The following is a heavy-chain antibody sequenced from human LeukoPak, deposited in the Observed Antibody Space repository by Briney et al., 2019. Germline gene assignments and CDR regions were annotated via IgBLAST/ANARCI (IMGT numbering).Heavy chain of an antibody. CDR2: MNPNSGKT. CDR1: GYTFTNYD. J-gene: IGHJ4*02. CDR3: ARGLRYCSSTSCQYYFDY. D-gene: IGHD2-2*01. V-gene: IGHV1-8*01. Sequence: ASVKVSCKTSGYTFTNYDINWVRQATGQGLEWVGWMNPNSGKTGYAQKFQGRVTITRNTSISTAYMELSSLRSEDTAVYYCARGLRYCSSTSCQYYFDYWGQGTLVTVSS.